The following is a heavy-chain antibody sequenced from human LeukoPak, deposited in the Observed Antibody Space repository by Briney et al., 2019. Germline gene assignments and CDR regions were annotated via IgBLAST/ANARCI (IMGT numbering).Heavy chain of an antibody. J-gene: IGHJ4*02. Sequence: SGTLFLTCAVSGGSISSSNWWSWVRQPPGKGLEWIGEIYHSGSTNYNPSLKSRVTISVDKSKNQFSLKLSSVTAADTAVYYCASERGYSSSWYAHWGQGTLVTVSS. CDR1: GGSISSSNW. CDR3: ASERGYSSSWYAH. V-gene: IGHV4-4*02. CDR2: IYHSGST. D-gene: IGHD6-13*01.